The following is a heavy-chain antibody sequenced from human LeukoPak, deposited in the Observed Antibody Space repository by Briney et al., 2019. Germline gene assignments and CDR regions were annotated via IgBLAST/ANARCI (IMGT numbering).Heavy chain of an antibody. V-gene: IGHV4-59*08. CDR2: IHYSGSA. D-gene: IGHD4/OR15-4a*01. J-gene: IGHJ4*02. CDR1: GGSISSYY. Sequence: SETLSLTRSVSGGSISSYYWSWIRQPPGKGLEWIGYIHYSGSANYNPSIKGRVTLSVDPSKNPLSLQRSSVTAADTGVYYCARLTMPTGPGDYWGQGTLVTVS. CDR3: ARLTMPTGPGDY.